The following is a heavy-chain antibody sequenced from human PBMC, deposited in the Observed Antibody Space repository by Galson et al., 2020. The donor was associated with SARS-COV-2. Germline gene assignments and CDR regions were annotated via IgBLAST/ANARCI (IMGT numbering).Heavy chain of an antibody. V-gene: IGHV3-21*06. CDR2: ISTSSDYI. CDR1: GFSFSTYS. CDR3: AREATGLVDAVACFDY. J-gene: IGHJ4*02. Sequence: GGSLRLSCAASGFSFSTYSMNWVRQAPGKGLEWVSSISTSSDYIYYADSVRGRFTISRDNAKNSMYLQMNSLRAEDTAMYYCAREATGLVDAVACFDYWGQGTRVTVSS. D-gene: IGHD6-19*01.